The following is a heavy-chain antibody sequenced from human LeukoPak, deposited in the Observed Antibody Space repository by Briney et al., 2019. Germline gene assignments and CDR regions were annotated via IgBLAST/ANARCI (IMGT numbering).Heavy chain of an antibody. CDR1: GESLNSYY. V-gene: IGHV4-34*01. CDR2: IYESGTT. Sequence: SETLSLTCAVHGESLNSYYWSWVRQPPGEGLEWIGEIYESGTTKYNPSLKSRVTISMVPSKQQFSLSLNSVTAADTAVYYCARGAWATRLGSWGLGTPVIVSS. J-gene: IGHJ4*02. D-gene: IGHD2-15*01. CDR3: ARGAWATRLGS.